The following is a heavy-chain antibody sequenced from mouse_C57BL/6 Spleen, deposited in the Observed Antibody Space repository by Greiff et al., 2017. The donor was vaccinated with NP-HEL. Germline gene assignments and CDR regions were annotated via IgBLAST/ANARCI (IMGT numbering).Heavy chain of an antibody. CDR1: GFTFSSYG. Sequence: EVKLQESGGDLVKPGGSLKLSCAASGFTFSSYGMSWVRQTPDKRLEWVATISSGGSYTYYPDSVKGRFTISRDNAKNTLYLQMSSLKSEDTAMYYCANYYGSSLLEYFDVWGTGTTVTVSS. CDR2: ISSGGSYT. CDR3: ANYYGSSLLEYFDV. D-gene: IGHD1-1*01. V-gene: IGHV5-6*01. J-gene: IGHJ1*03.